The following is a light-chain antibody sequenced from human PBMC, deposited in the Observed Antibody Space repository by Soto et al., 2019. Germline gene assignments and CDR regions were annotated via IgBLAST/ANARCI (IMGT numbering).Light chain of an antibody. V-gene: IGKV1D-16*01. CDR2: ATS. CDR3: QQYNTYPIT. Sequence: EIQMTQSPSSLSASVGDRVTITCLASQSISTWLAWYQQKPGKAPKSLIYATSNLQSGVPSRFSGSGFGTDFTLTISSLQPEDFATYYCQQYNTYPITFGQGTRLEIK. CDR1: QSISTW. J-gene: IGKJ5*01.